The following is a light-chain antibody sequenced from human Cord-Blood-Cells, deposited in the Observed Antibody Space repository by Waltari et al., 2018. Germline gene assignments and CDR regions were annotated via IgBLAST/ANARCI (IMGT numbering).Light chain of an antibody. CDR1: QSISSY. CDR2: AAS. J-gene: IGKJ2*01. Sequence: DIQMTHSTSSLSASVGDRVTITCRASQSISSYLNWYQQKPGKAPKLLTYAASSLQRGVPSRFSGSGSWTDYTRTISSLQPEDFATYYCQQSYSTPHTFGQGTKLEIK. V-gene: IGKV1-39*01. CDR3: QQSYSTPHT.